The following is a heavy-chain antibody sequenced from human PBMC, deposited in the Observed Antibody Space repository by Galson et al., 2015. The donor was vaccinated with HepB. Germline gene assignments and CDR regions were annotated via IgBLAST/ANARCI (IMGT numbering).Heavy chain of an antibody. CDR3: ARGQIYWYFDL. Sequence: SVKVSCKASGYTFTNYGISWVRQAPGQGLEWMGWISAYNGNTNYAQKIQGRVTMTTDTSTTTAYMELRSLRSDDTAVYYCARGQIYWYFDLWGRGTLVTVSP. CDR1: GYTFTNYG. V-gene: IGHV1-18*01. J-gene: IGHJ2*01. CDR2: ISAYNGNT.